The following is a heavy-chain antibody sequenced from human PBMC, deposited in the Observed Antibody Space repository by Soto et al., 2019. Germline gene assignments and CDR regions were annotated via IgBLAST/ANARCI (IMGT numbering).Heavy chain of an antibody. V-gene: IGHV4-38-2*02. Sequence: SETLSLTCLVSGFPISSTYSWGWIRQPPGKGLEWIGSISHSGTTSYSPSPTSRVSISVDTSKNQVSLKLTSVTAADTAVYFCARVTMVIRDSDHFGVDVWGHGTTVTVSS. CDR3: ARVTMVIRDSDHFGVDV. D-gene: IGHD4-17*01. CDR2: ISHSGTT. CDR1: GFPISSTYS. J-gene: IGHJ6*02.